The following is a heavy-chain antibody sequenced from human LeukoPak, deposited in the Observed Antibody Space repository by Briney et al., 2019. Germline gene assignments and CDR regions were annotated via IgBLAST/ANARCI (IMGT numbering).Heavy chain of an antibody. CDR2: IYYSGST. CDR1: GGSISSYY. D-gene: IGHD2-2*01. Sequence: SETLSLTRTVSGGSISSYYWSWIRQPPGKGLEWIGYIYYSGSTNYNPSLKSRVTISVDTSKNQFSLKLSSVTAADTAVYYCARAGGYCITTSCPFNYFYYYMDVWGKGTTVTVSS. V-gene: IGHV4-59*01. J-gene: IGHJ6*03. CDR3: ARAGGYCITTSCPFNYFYYYMDV.